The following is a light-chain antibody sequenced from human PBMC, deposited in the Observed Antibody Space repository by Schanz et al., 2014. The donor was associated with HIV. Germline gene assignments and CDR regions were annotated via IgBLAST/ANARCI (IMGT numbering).Light chain of an antibody. Sequence: QSVLTQPPSVSGAPGQRVTISCTGSRSNIGTGYDVHWFQHLPGTAPKLLIYYSSNRPSGVPDRFSGSKSGTSASLAITGLQADDEADYYCQSYDSSLSGNVVFGGGTQLTVL. CDR2: YSS. CDR1: RSNIGTGYD. CDR3: QSYDSSLSGNVV. V-gene: IGLV1-40*01. J-gene: IGLJ2*01.